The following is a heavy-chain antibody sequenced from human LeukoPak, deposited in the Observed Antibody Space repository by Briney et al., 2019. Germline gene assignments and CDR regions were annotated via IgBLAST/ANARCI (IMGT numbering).Heavy chain of an antibody. CDR1: GFTFNTYS. Sequence: GGPLRLSCAASGFTFNTYSLIWVRQAPGKGLEWVSSISGSSTYIFYAESVKGRFTISRDNAKNSLYLQMNSLRAEDTAVYYCARDVAARPRWFAPWGQGTLVTVSS. CDR3: ARDVAARPRWFAP. CDR2: ISGSSTYI. V-gene: IGHV3-21*01. J-gene: IGHJ5*02. D-gene: IGHD6-6*01.